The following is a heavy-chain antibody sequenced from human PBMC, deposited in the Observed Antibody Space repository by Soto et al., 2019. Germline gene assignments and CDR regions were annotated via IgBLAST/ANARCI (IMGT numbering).Heavy chain of an antibody. D-gene: IGHD3-3*01. J-gene: IGHJ6*02. CDR2: ISAYNGNT. V-gene: IGHV1-18*04. Sequence: ASVKVSCKASGYTFTSYGISWVRQAPGQGLEWMGWISAYNGNTNYAQKLQGRVTMTTDTSTSTAYMELRSLRSDDTAVYYCARDTIFGVVYYYYYGMDVWGQGTTVTVSS. CDR3: ARDTIFGVVYYYYYGMDV. CDR1: GYTFTSYG.